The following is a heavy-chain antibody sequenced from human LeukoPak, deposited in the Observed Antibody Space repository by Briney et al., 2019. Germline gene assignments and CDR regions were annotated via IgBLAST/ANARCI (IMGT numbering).Heavy chain of an antibody. CDR3: ASAGETPFDY. CDR1: GFAVSSNY. Sequence: HPGGSLRLSCAASGFAVSSNYMSWVRQAPGKGLEWVSVIYSGGSTYYADSVKGRFTISRDNSKNTLYLQMNSLRAEDTAVYYCASAGETPFDYWGQGTLVTVSS. CDR2: IYSGGST. D-gene: IGHD7-27*01. J-gene: IGHJ4*02. V-gene: IGHV3-66*02.